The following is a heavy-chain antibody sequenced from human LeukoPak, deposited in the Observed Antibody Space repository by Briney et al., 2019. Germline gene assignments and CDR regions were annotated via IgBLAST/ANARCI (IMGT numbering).Heavy chain of an antibody. CDR3: ARNSYYVSGSYRYYYYMDV. V-gene: IGHV3-72*01. CDR2: TRNKANSYTT. CDR1: GFTFSDHY. J-gene: IGHJ6*03. Sequence: PGGSLRLSCAASGFTFSDHYMDWVRQAPGKGLVWVGRTRNKANSYTTEYAAPVKGRFTISTDESKNSLYLQMNRLKTEDTAVYYCARNSYYVSGSYRYYYYMDVWGKGTTVTVSS. D-gene: IGHD3-10*01.